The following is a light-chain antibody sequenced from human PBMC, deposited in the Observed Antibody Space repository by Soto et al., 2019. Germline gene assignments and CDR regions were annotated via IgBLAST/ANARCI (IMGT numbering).Light chain of an antibody. CDR2: DAY. V-gene: IGKV3-11*01. J-gene: IGKJ5*01. Sequence: EIVLTQYPATLSLSPGERGTLSCMASQSFRGLLAWYQQKPGQAPSLLIYDAYNRATGIPPRFSGSGSGTDFTLTISSLEPEDSAVYYCQQRHMWPITVGQGTRLDIK. CDR1: QSFRGL. CDR3: QQRHMWPIT.